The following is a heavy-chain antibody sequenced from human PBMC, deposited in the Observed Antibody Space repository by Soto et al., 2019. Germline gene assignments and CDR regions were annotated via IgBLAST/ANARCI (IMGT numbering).Heavy chain of an antibody. V-gene: IGHV3-21*01. Sequence: GGSLRLSCAASGFTFSSYSMNWFRQAPGKGLEWVSSISSSSSYIYYADSVKGRFTISRDNAKNSLYLQMNSLRAEDTAVYYCARDHITYCSSTSCFQFDYWGQGTLVTVSS. CDR3: ARDHITYCSSTSCFQFDY. D-gene: IGHD2-2*01. CDR1: GFTFSSYS. J-gene: IGHJ4*02. CDR2: ISSSSSYI.